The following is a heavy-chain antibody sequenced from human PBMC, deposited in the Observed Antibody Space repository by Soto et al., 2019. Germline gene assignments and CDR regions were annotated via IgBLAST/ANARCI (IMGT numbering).Heavy chain of an antibody. J-gene: IGHJ6*03. CDR2: IYYSGST. V-gene: IGHV4-59*08. CDR3: ARTLWFGELYDDYYYMDV. CDR1: GGSISSYY. D-gene: IGHD3-10*01. Sequence: SETLSLTCTVSGGSISSYYWSWIRQPPGKGLEWIGYIYYSGSTNYNPSLKSRVTISVDTSKNQFSLKLSSVTAADTAVYYCARTLWFGELYDDYYYMDVWGKGTTVTVSS.